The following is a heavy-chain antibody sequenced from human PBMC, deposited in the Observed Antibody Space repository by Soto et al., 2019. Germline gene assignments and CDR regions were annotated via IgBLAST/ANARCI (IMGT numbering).Heavy chain of an antibody. J-gene: IGHJ4*02. CDR3: ARDPTRVYYFDS. CDR1: GGSVSSSSYY. V-gene: IGHV4-61*01. CDR2: IYYSGST. Sequence: QVQLQESGPGLVKPSETLSLTCTVSGGSVSSSSYYWNWIRQPPGKGLEWIGYIYYSGSTNYNPSHKSRVTISVDTTKNQVSLKLSSVTAADTAVYYCARDPTRVYYFDSWGQGTLVTASS.